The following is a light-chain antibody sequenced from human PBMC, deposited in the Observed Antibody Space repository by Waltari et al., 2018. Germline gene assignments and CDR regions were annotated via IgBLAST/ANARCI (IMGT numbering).Light chain of an antibody. J-gene: IGKJ1*01. CDR3: QQYNSFSRT. CDR1: QSISSS. CDR2: KAS. V-gene: IGKV1-5*03. Sequence: DIQMTQSPSTPSASIGDRVTITCRASQSISSSLAWYQQNPGKAPKLLIYKASTLESGVPSRFSGSGSGTEFTLTISSLQPGDFATYYCQQYNSFSRTFGQGTKVDIK.